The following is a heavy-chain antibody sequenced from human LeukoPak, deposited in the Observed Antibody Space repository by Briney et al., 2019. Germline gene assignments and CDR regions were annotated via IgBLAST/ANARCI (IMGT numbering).Heavy chain of an antibody. CDR2: IYYSGST. Sequence: PSETLSLTCTVSGGSISSYYWSWIRQPPGKGLEWIGYIYYSGSTNYNPSLKSRVTISVDTSKNQFSLKLSSVTAADTAVYYCARVLVGGSLTRFDPWGQGTLVTVSS. CDR3: ARVLVGGSLTRFDP. D-gene: IGHD2-15*01. J-gene: IGHJ5*02. CDR1: GGSISSYY. V-gene: IGHV4-59*01.